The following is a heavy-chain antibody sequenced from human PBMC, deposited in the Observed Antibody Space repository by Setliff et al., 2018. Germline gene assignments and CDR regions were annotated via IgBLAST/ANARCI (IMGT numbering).Heavy chain of an antibody. D-gene: IGHD3-3*01. J-gene: IGHJ4*02. CDR3: ASSRGSGSYVG. Sequence: ASVKVSCKASGYTFTSHDINWVRQATGQGLEWMGWMNPNNGNTGCVQKFQGRLTMTRNTSISTAYMELSSLRSDDTAVYYCASSRGSGSYVGWGQGTLVTVSS. V-gene: IGHV1-8*01. CDR1: GYTFTSHD. CDR2: MNPNNGNT.